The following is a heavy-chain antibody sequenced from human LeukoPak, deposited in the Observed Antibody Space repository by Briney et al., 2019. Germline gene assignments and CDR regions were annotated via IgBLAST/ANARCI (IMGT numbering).Heavy chain of an antibody. D-gene: IGHD3-9*01. CDR3: ARDRRAAYYDILTGSMLGYYYYMDV. CDR2: IYYSGST. CDR1: GGSISSYY. Sequence: SETLSLTCTVSGGSISSYYWNWIRQPPGKGLEWIGYIYYSGSTNYNPSLKSRVTISVDTSKNQFSLKLSSVTAADTAVYYCARDRRAAYYDILTGSMLGYYYYMDVWGKGTTVTVSS. V-gene: IGHV4-59*01. J-gene: IGHJ6*03.